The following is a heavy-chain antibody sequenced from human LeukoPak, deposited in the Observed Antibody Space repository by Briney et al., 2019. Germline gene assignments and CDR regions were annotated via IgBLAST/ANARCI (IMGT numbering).Heavy chain of an antibody. CDR3: ARALSDFSNFDY. CDR2: IYHSGST. Sequence: SETLSLTCTVSGYSISSGYYWGWIRRPPGKGLEWIGSIYHSGSTYYNPSLKSRVTISVDKSKNQFSLKLSSVTAADTAVYYCARALSDFSNFDYWGQGTLVTVSS. V-gene: IGHV4-38-2*02. CDR1: GYSISSGYY. J-gene: IGHJ4*02. D-gene: IGHD3/OR15-3a*01.